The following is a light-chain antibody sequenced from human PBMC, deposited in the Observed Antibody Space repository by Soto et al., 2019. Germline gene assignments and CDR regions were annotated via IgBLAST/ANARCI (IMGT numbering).Light chain of an antibody. CDR3: QQYNSWTWT. V-gene: IGKV1-5*03. CDR2: KAS. Sequence: DIQMTQSPSTLSASVGDRVTITCRASQSISNWLAWYQQKPGKAPKLLIYKASSLESGVPSRFSGSGSGTEFTLTISSLQPDDFATYYCQQYNSWTWTFGQGTKVDIK. J-gene: IGKJ1*01. CDR1: QSISNW.